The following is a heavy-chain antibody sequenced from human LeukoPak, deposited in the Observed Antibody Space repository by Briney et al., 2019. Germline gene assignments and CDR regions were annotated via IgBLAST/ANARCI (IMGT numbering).Heavy chain of an antibody. V-gene: IGHV4-59*01. CDR1: GGSISSYY. Sequence: SETLSLTCTVSGGSISSYYWSWIRQPPGKGLEWIGYIYYSGSTNYNPSLKSRVTISVDTSKNQFSRKLSSVTAADTAVYYCARIVDPVYSSGWYYWFDPWGQGTLVTVSS. J-gene: IGHJ5*02. CDR3: ARIVDPVYSSGWYYWFDP. D-gene: IGHD6-19*01. CDR2: IYYSGST.